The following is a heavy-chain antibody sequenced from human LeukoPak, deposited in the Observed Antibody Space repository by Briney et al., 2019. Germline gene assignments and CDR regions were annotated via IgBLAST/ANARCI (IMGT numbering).Heavy chain of an antibody. Sequence: GGSLRLSCAASGFTFSSYSMNWVRQAPGKGLEWVSSISSSSYIYYADSVKGRFTISRDNSKNTLYLQMNSLRAEDTAVYYCAKGSSLWFGELWYDYWGQGTLVTASS. CDR1: GFTFSSYS. V-gene: IGHV3-21*04. CDR2: ISSSSYI. CDR3: AKGSSLWFGELWYDY. D-gene: IGHD3-10*01. J-gene: IGHJ4*02.